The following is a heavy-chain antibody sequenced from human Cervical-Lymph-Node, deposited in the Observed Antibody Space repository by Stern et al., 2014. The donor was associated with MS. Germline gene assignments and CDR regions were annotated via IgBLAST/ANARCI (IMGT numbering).Heavy chain of an antibody. Sequence: QVTLKESGPTLVKPTQTLTLTCTISGFSLDTEGVSVGWVRQPPGKALEWLGLLYWGDDKRYRPFLEGRVTITRSFTHYPGVLTMTNMDPVDTATYFCVRGSHSFGYAADSWGQGSLVTVSS. CDR2: LYWGDDK. V-gene: IGHV2-5*02. CDR3: VRGSHSFGYAADS. J-gene: IGHJ5*01. CDR1: GFSLDTEGVS. D-gene: IGHD2-2*01.